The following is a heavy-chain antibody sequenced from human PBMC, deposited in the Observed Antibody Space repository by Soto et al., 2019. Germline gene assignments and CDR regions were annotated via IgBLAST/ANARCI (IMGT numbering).Heavy chain of an antibody. Sequence: EVQLLESGGGLVQPGGSLRLSCAASGFTFSSYAMSWVRQAPGKGLEWVSAIIGSGGSTYYADSVKGRFTISRDNSKNTLYLQMNSLRAEDTAVYYCAKVSAGSFYSTVDYGGQGTLVTVSS. CDR2: IIGSGGST. D-gene: IGHD3-10*01. V-gene: IGHV3-23*01. CDR3: AKVSAGSFYSTVDY. CDR1: GFTFSSYA. J-gene: IGHJ4*02.